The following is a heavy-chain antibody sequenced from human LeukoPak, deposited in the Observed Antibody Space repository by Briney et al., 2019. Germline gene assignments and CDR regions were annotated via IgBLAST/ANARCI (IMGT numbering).Heavy chain of an antibody. Sequence: SETLSLTCTVSGGSISSSSYYWGWIRQPPGKGLEWIGSIYYSGSTYYNPSLKSRVTISVDTSENQFSLKLSSVTAADTAVYYCARGRYYDFWSGYYWFDYWGQGTLVTVSS. D-gene: IGHD3-3*01. J-gene: IGHJ4*02. CDR3: ARGRYYDFWSGYYWFDY. CDR2: IYYSGST. V-gene: IGHV4-39*07. CDR1: GGSISSSSYY.